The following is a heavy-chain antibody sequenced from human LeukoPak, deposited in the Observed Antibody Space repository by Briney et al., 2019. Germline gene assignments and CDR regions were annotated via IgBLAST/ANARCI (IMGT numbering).Heavy chain of an antibody. Sequence: TGGSLRLSCAASGFTFSDSAMNWVRQAPGKGLEWLSLINFSGGNTYYADSMKGRLTISRDNSKDTLYLQMNSLRAEDTAIYYCARDIEFSTWGLGTMVTVSS. CDR1: GFTFSDSA. D-gene: IGHD3-3*02. V-gene: IGHV3-23*01. CDR3: ARDIEFST. J-gene: IGHJ3*01. CDR2: INFSGGNT.